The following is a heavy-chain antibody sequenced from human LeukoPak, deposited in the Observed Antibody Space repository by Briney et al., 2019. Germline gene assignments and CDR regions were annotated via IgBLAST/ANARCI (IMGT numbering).Heavy chain of an antibody. V-gene: IGHV3-30*02. CDR1: GFTFNNYG. Sequence: GGSLRLSCAASGFTFNNYGMHWVRQAPGKGLEWVAFIRYDGSNKYYGDSVKGRFTISRDNSKNTLCLQMNSLRAEDTAVYYCASARGMASDSIDFWGQRTLVTVSS. J-gene: IGHJ4*02. CDR2: IRYDGSNK. D-gene: IGHD3-10*01. CDR3: ASARGMASDSIDF.